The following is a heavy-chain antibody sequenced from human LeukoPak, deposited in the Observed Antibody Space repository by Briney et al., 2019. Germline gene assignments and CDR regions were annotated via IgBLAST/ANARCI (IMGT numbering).Heavy chain of an antibody. D-gene: IGHD3-22*01. V-gene: IGHV1-8*03. J-gene: IGHJ5*02. CDR2: MNPNIGNT. CDR1: GYTFTSYD. CDR3: ASHYYDSSGYQP. Sequence: ASVKVSCKASGYTFTSYDINWVRQATGQGLEWMGWMNPNIGNTGYAQKFQGRVTITRNTSISTAYMELSSLRSEDTAVYYCASHYYDSSGYQPWGQGTLVTVSS.